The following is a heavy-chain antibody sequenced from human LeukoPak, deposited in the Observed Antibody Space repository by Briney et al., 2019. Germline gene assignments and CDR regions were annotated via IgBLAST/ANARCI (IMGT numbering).Heavy chain of an antibody. CDR1: GFTFSSYG. Sequence: GGSLRLSCAASGFTFSSYGMHWVRQAPGKGLEWVAVIWYDGSNKYYADSVKGRFTISRDNSKNTLYLQMNSLRAEDTAVYYCARARSGWDAFDIWGQGTMVIVSS. CDR2: IWYDGSNK. V-gene: IGHV3-33*01. CDR3: ARARSGWDAFDI. J-gene: IGHJ3*02. D-gene: IGHD3-22*01.